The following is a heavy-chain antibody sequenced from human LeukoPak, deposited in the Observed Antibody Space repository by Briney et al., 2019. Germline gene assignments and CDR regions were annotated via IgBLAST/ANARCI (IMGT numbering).Heavy chain of an antibody. D-gene: IGHD2-2*01. CDR1: GYTFTSYY. V-gene: IGHV1-2*02. Sequence: ASVKVSCKASGYTFTSYYMHWVRQAPGQGLEWMGWINPNSGGTNYAQKFQGRATMTRDTSISTAYMELSRLRSDDTAVYYCASEVVVVPAATTLTDYWGQGTLVTVSS. CDR2: INPNSGGT. J-gene: IGHJ4*02. CDR3: ASEVVVVPAATTLTDY.